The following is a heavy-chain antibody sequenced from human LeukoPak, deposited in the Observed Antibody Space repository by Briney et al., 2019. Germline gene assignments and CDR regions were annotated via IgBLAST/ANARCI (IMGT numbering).Heavy chain of an antibody. CDR1: GFTFSSYA. CDR3: ARVDGYAGGYYFDY. CDR2: ISYDGSNK. J-gene: IGHJ4*02. Sequence: GGSLRLSCAASGFTFSSYAMHWVRQAPGKGLEWVAVISYDGSNKYYADSVKGRFTISRDNSKNTLYLQMNSLRAEDTAVYYCARVDGYAGGYYFDYWGQGTLVTVSS. D-gene: IGHD5-24*01. V-gene: IGHV3-30-3*01.